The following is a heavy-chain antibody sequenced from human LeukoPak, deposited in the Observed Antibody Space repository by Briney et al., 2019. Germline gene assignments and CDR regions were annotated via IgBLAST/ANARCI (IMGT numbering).Heavy chain of an antibody. D-gene: IGHD5-24*01. J-gene: IGHJ4*02. CDR1: GGTFSSYA. V-gene: IGHV1-69*05. CDR3: ATSRDGYKFGKWTLIDY. CDR2: IIPIFGTE. Sequence: GASVKVSCKASGGTFSSYAISWVRQAPGQGLEWMGGIIPIFGTENYAQKFQGRVTITTDEYTSTAYMELSSLRSEDTAVYYCATSRDGYKFGKWTLIDYWGQGTLVTVSS.